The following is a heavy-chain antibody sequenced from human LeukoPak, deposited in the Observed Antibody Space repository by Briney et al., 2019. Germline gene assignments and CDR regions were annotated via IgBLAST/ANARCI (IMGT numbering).Heavy chain of an antibody. V-gene: IGHV3-7*03. J-gene: IGHJ3*02. CDR3: ARDMGIAASDAFDI. CDR2: IKQDGSEK. CDR1: GFTFSSYW. D-gene: IGHD6-13*01. Sequence: PGGSLRLSCAASGFTFSSYWMSWVRQAPGKGLEWVANIKQDGSEKYYVDSVKGRFTISRDNSKNTLYLQMNSLRAEDTAVYYCARDMGIAASDAFDIWGQGTMVTVSS.